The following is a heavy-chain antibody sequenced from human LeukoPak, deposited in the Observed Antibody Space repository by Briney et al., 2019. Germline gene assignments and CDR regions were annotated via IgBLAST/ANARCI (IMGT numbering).Heavy chain of an antibody. CDR2: IKSKTDGGTT. CDR3: ARYCSSTSCYKPP. V-gene: IGHV3-15*01. D-gene: IGHD2-2*02. J-gene: IGHJ5*02. Sequence: GGSLRLSCAASGFTFSSYWMSWVRQAPGKGLEWVGRIKSKTDGGTTDYAAPVKGRFTISRDDSKNTLYLQMNSLKTEDTAVYYCARYCSSTSCYKPPWGQGTLVTVSS. CDR1: GFTFSSYW.